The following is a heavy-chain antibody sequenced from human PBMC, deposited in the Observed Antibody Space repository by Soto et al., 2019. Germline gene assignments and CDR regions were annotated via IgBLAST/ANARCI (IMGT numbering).Heavy chain of an antibody. Sequence: PGGSLRLSCVVSGFNFDDYAMHWVRQIPGKGLEWVSGISWNIANIGYGDAVKGRFTISRDGATQSLFLEMHSLRADDTAVYYRVKDLRSLRSSFDFWCQATTVT. D-gene: IGHD4-17*01. V-gene: IGHV3-9*01. CDR3: VKDLRSLRSSFDF. CDR2: ISWNIANI. J-gene: IGHJ3*01. CDR1: GFNFDDYA.